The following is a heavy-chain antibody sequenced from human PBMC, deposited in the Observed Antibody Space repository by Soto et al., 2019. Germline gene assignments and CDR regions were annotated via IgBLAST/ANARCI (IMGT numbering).Heavy chain of an antibody. J-gene: IGHJ4*02. CDR3: AKYYGSGIPFYYFDY. V-gene: IGHV3-23*01. Sequence: PGGSLRLCCAASGFTFSGSAMHWVRQAPGKGLEWVSAISGSGGSTYYADSVKGRFTISRDNSKNTLYLQMNSLRAEDTAVYYCAKYYGSGIPFYYFDYWGQGTLVTVSS. D-gene: IGHD3-10*01. CDR2: ISGSGGST. CDR1: GFTFSGSA.